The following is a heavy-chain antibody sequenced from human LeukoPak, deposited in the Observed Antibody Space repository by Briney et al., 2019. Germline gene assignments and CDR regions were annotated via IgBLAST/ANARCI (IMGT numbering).Heavy chain of an antibody. CDR1: GFTFSDYA. J-gene: IGHJ4*02. V-gene: IGHV3-48*01. D-gene: IGHD7-27*01. Sequence: AGGSLRLSCAASGFTFSDYAMNWVRQAPMKGLEWVSHINGDSGLIDYAGSVRGRFTIFRDNAQNSLYLQMNSLRAEDTAVYYCARDLNWGFDYWGQGILVTVSS. CDR3: ARDLNWGFDY. CDR2: INGDSGLI.